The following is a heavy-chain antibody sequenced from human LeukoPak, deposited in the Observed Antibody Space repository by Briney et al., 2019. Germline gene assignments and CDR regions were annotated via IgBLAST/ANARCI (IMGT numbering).Heavy chain of an antibody. Sequence: PGGSLRLSCAASGFTFTSYVMTWVRQAPGKGLEWVSSISGRGGSTWYADSVKGRFTISRDNSKNTIYLQMNSLRAEDTASYYCAKAGQGDNWGQGTLVIVSS. CDR3: AKAGQGDN. CDR2: ISGRGGST. V-gene: IGHV3-23*01. J-gene: IGHJ4*02. CDR1: GFTFTSYV.